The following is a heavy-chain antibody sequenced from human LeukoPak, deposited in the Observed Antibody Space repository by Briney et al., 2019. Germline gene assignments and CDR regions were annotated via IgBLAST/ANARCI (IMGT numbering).Heavy chain of an antibody. Sequence: PGGSLRLSCTTSGFAFSNYAMNWVRQAPGKGPEWVSGISGFNTYYADSVKGRFTIFRDNSKNVLYLQMDRLRAEDTAVYSCAKTGYGDRYYFDYWGQGTLVTVSS. CDR2: ISGFNT. J-gene: IGHJ4*02. CDR3: AKTGYGDRYYFDY. V-gene: IGHV3-23*01. D-gene: IGHD4-17*01. CDR1: GFAFSNYA.